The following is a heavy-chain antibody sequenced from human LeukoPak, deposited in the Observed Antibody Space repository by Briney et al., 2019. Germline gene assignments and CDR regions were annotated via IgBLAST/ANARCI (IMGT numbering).Heavy chain of an antibody. CDR3: ARDSDYDRSFDF. CDR2: MYTSGST. Sequence: PSETLSLTCTVSGGSISSHYWSWIRQPAGKGLEWLGRMYTSGSTNYNPSLKSRVTMSGDTSKSQFSLKLSSMTAADTAVYYCARDSDYDRSFDFWGQGALVTVSS. J-gene: IGHJ4*02. V-gene: IGHV4-4*07. D-gene: IGHD5-12*01. CDR1: GGSISSHY.